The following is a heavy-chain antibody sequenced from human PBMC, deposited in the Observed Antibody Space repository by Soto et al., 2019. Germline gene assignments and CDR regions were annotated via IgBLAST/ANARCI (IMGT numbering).Heavy chain of an antibody. D-gene: IGHD3-10*01. CDR1: GYTFTRYN. CDR2: IDTRGGST. CDR3: ARDLPRDLVRGSFDI. V-gene: IGHV1-46*01. J-gene: IGHJ3*02. Sequence: QAQMVQSRAEVKKPGASANISCKASGYTFTRYNIHWVRQAPGQGLQWMGIIDTRGGSTDYTQRFQGRVTMTRDTSTGTVYMHLSSLGSEDTAIYYCARDLPRDLVRGSFDIWGQGTMVTVSS.